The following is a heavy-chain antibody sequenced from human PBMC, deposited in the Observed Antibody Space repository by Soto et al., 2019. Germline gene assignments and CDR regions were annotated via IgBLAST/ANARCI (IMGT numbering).Heavy chain of an antibody. CDR2: ITVNSGNT. D-gene: IGHD1-26*01. CDR3: ARGLGGGYYYLDY. Sequence: QGQLEQSGAEVKRPGASVKVSCKASGYAFTNYGISWVRQAPGQGLEWMGWITVNSGNTKYAQKNQGRVTMSTDTSTSTAYMELRSLRYDDTAVYFCARGLGGGYYYLDYWGQGTLVTVSS. V-gene: IGHV1-18*01. J-gene: IGHJ4*02. CDR1: GYAFTNYG.